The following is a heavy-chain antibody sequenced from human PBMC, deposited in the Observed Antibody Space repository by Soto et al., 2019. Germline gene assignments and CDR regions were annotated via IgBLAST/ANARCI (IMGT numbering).Heavy chain of an antibody. CDR2: INPNSGGT. CDR3: ASGKWATVTTPFRERTMDV. CDR1: GYTFTGYY. D-gene: IGHD4-4*01. Sequence: QVQLVQSGAEVKKPGASVKVSCKASGYTFTGYYMHWVRQAPGQGLEWMGWINPNSGGTNYAQKFQGWVTMTRDTSISTAYMELSRLRSDDTAVYYCASGKWATVTTPFRERTMDVWGQGTTVTVSS. V-gene: IGHV1-2*04. J-gene: IGHJ6*02.